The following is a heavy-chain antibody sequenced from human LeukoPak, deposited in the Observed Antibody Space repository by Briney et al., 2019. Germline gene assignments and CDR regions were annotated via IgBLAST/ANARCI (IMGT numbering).Heavy chain of an antibody. CDR3: ARAVGGANYYYYYMDV. CDR2: MNPNSGNT. D-gene: IGHD3-16*01. V-gene: IGHV1-8*01. Sequence: GASVTVSCKASGYNFGRYDINWVRQAPGQGLEWMGWMNPNSGNTGYAQKFQGRVTMTRNTSISTAYMELSSLRSEDTAVYYCARAVGGANYYYYYMDVWGKGTTVTVSS. J-gene: IGHJ6*03. CDR1: GYNFGRYD.